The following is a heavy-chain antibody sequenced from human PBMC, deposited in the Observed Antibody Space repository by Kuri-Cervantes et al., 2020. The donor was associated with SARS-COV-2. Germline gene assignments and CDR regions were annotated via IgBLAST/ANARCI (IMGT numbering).Heavy chain of an antibody. D-gene: IGHD2-15*01. J-gene: IGHJ6*03. V-gene: IGHV4-4*07. CDR3: ARGAYCSGGSCYGEDSYYYYMDV. CDR2: IYTSGST. Sequence: SETLSLTCTVSGGSISSYYWSWIRQPAGKGLEWIGHIYTSGSTNYNPSLKSRVTISVDTSKNQFSLKLSSVTAADTAVYYCARGAYCSGGSCYGEDSYYYYMDVWGKGTTVTVSS. CDR1: GGSISSYY.